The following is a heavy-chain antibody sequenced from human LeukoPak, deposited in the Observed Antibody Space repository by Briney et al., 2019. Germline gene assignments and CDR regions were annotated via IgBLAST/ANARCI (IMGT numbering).Heavy chain of an antibody. D-gene: IGHD6-13*01. V-gene: IGHV1-18*01. CDR3: ARDMAAGPPNYYYYGMDV. J-gene: IGHJ6*02. CDR2: ISAYNGNT. CDR1: GYTFTSYG. Sequence: ASVKVSCKASGYTFTSYGISWVRQAPGQGLEWMGWISAYNGNTNYAQKLQGRVTMTTDTSTSTAYMELRSLRSDDTAVYYCARDMAAGPPNYYYYGMDVRGQGTTVTVSS.